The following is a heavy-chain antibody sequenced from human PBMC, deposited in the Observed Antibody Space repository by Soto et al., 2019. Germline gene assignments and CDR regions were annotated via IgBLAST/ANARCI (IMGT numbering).Heavy chain of an antibody. CDR2: IYYSGST. Sequence: QVQLQESGPGLVKPSQTLSLTCTVSGGSISSGGYYWSWIRQHPGKGLEWIGYIYYSGSTYYNPSLKRRVTISVDTSKNQFSLKLSSVTAADTAVYYCARSGRVWFDLYAEYFQHWGQGTLVTVSS. J-gene: IGHJ1*01. V-gene: IGHV4-31*03. CDR3: ARSGRVWFDLYAEYFQH. D-gene: IGHD1-26*01. CDR1: GGSISSGGYY.